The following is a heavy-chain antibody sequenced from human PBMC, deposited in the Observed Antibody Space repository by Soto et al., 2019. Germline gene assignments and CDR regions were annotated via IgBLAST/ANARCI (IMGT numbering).Heavy chain of an antibody. J-gene: IGHJ5*02. CDR2: FILIFGKA. CDR3: ARDREGYSYGGRNNWFDP. D-gene: IGHD5-18*01. Sequence: QVQLVQSGAEVKKPGSSVKVSCNASGGTFSSYAISWVRQDPGQGLEWMGGFILIFGKANYAQKFQGRVTITEDETTSTAYMELSSLRSEDTAVYYCARDREGYSYGGRNNWFDPWGQGTLVTVSS. V-gene: IGHV1-69*01. CDR1: GGTFSSYA.